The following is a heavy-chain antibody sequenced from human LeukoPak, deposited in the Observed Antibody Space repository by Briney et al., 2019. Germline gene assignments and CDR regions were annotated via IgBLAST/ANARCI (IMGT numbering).Heavy chain of an antibody. CDR3: ARDSPIAALDY. D-gene: IGHD6-13*01. CDR1: GFTFSSYG. J-gene: IGHJ4*02. CDR2: ISSSGSTI. Sequence: GGSLRLSCAASGFTFSSYGMHWVRQAPGKGLEWVSYISSSGSTIYYADSVKGRFTISRDNAKNSLYLQMNSLRAEDTAVYYCARDSPIAALDYWGQGTLVTVSS. V-gene: IGHV3-48*04.